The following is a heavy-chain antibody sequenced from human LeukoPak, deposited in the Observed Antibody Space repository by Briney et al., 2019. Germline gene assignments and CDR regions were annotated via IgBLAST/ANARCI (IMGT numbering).Heavy chain of an antibody. Sequence: GGSLRLSCAASGFTFSSYAMHWVRQAPGKGLEWVAVISYDGSNKYYADSVKGRFTISRDNSKNTLYLQMNSLRAEDTAVYYCARGRGYSSDAFDIWGQGTMVTVSS. D-gene: IGHD3-22*01. CDR2: ISYDGSNK. CDR1: GFTFSSYA. J-gene: IGHJ3*02. V-gene: IGHV3-30*04. CDR3: ARGRGYSSDAFDI.